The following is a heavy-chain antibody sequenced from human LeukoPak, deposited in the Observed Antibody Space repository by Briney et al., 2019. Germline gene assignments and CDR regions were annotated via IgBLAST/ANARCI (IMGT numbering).Heavy chain of an antibody. CDR2: INPNSGGT. V-gene: IGHV1-2*06. J-gene: IGHJ6*02. Sequence: ASVTVSCTASGYTFTGYYMHWVRQAPGQGLEWMGRINPNSGGTNYAQKFQGRVTITADESTSTAYMELSSLRSEDTAVYYCARGGNSAYYYYYGMDVWGQGTTVTVSS. CDR3: ARGGNSAYYYYYGMDV. D-gene: IGHD4-23*01. CDR1: GYTFTGYY.